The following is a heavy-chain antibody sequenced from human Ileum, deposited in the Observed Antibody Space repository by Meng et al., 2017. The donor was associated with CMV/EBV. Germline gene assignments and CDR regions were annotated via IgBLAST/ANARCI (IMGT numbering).Heavy chain of an antibody. CDR3: ASSDYDFWSGPNWFDP. CDR2: ISSSGSTI. D-gene: IGHD3-3*01. Sequence: GESLKISCAASGFTFSDYYMSWIRQAPGKGLEWVSYISSSGSTIYYADSVKGRFTISRDNAKNSLYLQMNSLRAEDTAVYYCASSDYDFWSGPNWFDPWGQGTLVTVSS. V-gene: IGHV3-11*04. CDR1: GFTFSDYY. J-gene: IGHJ5*02.